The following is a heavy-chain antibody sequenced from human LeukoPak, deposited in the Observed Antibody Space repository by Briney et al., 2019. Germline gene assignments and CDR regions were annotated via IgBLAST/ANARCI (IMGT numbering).Heavy chain of an antibody. CDR1: GFTFSNYW. D-gene: IGHD3-22*01. Sequence: GGSLRLSCAASGFTFSNYWMHWVRQAPGKGLVWVSRINSDGINTSYADSVKGRFTISRDNAKNTLNLQMNSLRAEDTAVYYCACLTTADAFDIWGQGTMVTVSS. CDR3: ACLTTADAFDI. V-gene: IGHV3-74*01. CDR2: INSDGINT. J-gene: IGHJ3*02.